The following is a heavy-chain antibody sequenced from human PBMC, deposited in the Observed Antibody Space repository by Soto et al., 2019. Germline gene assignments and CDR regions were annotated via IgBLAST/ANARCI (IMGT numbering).Heavy chain of an antibody. CDR3: AASVVPAAYDAFDI. J-gene: IGHJ3*02. CDR1: GFTFSSYG. CDR2: IWYDGSNK. D-gene: IGHD2-2*01. Sequence: GGSLRLSCAASGFTFSSYGMHWVRQAPGKGLEWVAVIWYDGSNKYYADSVKGRFTISRDNSKNTLYLQMNSLRAEHTAVYYCAASVVPAAYDAFDIWGQGTMVTVSS. V-gene: IGHV3-33*01.